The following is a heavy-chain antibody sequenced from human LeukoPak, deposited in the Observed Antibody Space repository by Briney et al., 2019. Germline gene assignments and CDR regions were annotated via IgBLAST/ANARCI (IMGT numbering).Heavy chain of an antibody. V-gene: IGHV3-9*03. CDR2: ISWNSVTI. D-gene: IGHD6-19*01. CDR1: GFTFDDYA. Sequence: GGSLRLSCAASGFTFDDYAMHWVRQAPGKGLEWVSGISWNSVTIDYADSVKGRFTISRDNAKNSLYLQMNSLRAEDMALYYCAKGGIAVAGTWFDPWGQGTLVTVSS. CDR3: AKGGIAVAGTWFDP. J-gene: IGHJ5*02.